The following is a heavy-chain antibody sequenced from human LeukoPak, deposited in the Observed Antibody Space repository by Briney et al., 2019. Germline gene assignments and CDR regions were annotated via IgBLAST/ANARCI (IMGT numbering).Heavy chain of an antibody. CDR3: GRNMDV. CDR2: IKQDGSEK. J-gene: IGHJ6*02. Sequence: GGSLRLSCAASGFTFTNFWMTWVRQAPGKGLEWVANIKQDGSEKYYVDAVKGRFTISRDNAKNSLYPQMNNLRVEDTAVYYCGRNMDVWGQGTTVTVSS. V-gene: IGHV3-7*01. CDR1: GFTFTNFW.